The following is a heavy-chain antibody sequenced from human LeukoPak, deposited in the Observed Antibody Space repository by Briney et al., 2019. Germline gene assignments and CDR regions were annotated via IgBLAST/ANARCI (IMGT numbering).Heavy chain of an antibody. D-gene: IGHD4-11*01. CDR3: GRDPFRLGAY. Sequence: QPGGSLRLSCAASGFTFSGYWMHWVRQAPGKGLVWVSRINGDGSSTSYADSVKGRFTISRDNAKNTLYLQMNSLRAEDTAVYYCGRDPFRLGAYWGQGTLVTVSS. CDR1: GFTFSGYW. CDR2: INGDGSST. V-gene: IGHV3-74*01. J-gene: IGHJ4*02.